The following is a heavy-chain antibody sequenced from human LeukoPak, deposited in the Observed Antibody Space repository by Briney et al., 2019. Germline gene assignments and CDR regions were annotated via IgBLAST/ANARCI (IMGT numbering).Heavy chain of an antibody. J-gene: IGHJ3*02. CDR2: ISGGGGRT. V-gene: IGHV3-23*01. CDR3: AKGTGYFDSSGYDPFDI. D-gene: IGHD3-22*01. Sequence: GGSLRLSCAASGFTFSGYAMGWVRQAPGKGLEWVSAISGGGGRTYYADSVKGRFTISRDNSKNTLYLQMNSLRAEDTAVYYCAKGTGYFDSSGYDPFDIWGQGTMVTVSS. CDR1: GFTFSGYA.